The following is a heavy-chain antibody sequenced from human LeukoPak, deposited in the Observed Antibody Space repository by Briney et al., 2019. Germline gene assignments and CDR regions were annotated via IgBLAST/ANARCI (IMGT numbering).Heavy chain of an antibody. J-gene: IGHJ4*02. Sequence: PGGSLRLSCEASGFTFGSYEMTWVRQAPGKGLEWLSYISTSGSIIVYADSVKGRFTISRDNAKNSLYLQMNSLRAEDTAVYYCARQKYQRGPDVSYFDYWGQGTLVTVSS. V-gene: IGHV3-48*03. CDR2: ISTSGSII. CDR1: GFTFGSYE. D-gene: IGHD2-8*01. CDR3: ARQKYQRGPDVSYFDY.